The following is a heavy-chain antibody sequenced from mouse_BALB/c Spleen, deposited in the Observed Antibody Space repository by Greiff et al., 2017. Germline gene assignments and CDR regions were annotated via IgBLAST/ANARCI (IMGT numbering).Heavy chain of an antibody. CDR3: TRSYYGNYVDY. V-gene: IGHV1S81*02. J-gene: IGHJ2*01. Sequence: QVQLQQSGAELVKPGASVKLSCKASGYTFTSYYMYWVKQRPGQGLEWIGEINPSSGGTNFNEKFKSKATLTVDKSSSTAYMQLSSLTSEDSAVYYCTRSYYGNYVDYWGQGTTLTVSS. D-gene: IGHD2-10*01. CDR1: GYTFTSYY. CDR2: INPSSGGT.